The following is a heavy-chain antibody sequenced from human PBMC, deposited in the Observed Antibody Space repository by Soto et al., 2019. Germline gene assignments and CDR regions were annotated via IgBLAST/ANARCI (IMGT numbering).Heavy chain of an antibody. V-gene: IGHV3-72*01. CDR3: TRGLLGGAPSYTFHGMAV. D-gene: IGHD1-26*01. J-gene: IGHJ6*01. Sequence: EVQLVESGGGLVQPGGSLRLSCAASGFTFSDHYMDWVRQAPGKGLEWVARSRNRVNSHTTEYSATVKGRFTISRDESKSSIYLQMNSLKIEDTAVYYCTRGLLGGAPSYTFHGMAVWGQGTTVTVSS. CDR1: GFTFSDHY. CDR2: SRNRVNSHTT.